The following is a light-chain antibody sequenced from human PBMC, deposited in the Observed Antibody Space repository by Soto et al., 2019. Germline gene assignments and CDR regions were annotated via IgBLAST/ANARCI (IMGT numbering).Light chain of an antibody. CDR1: QDIRTS. Sequence: ARVSITCQASQDIRTSLSWFQQKPGRAPKLLIYGASNLETGVPSRFRGSGSGTDFTFTISSLQPEDIATYYCQQYDNLPPFTFGPGTKVDIK. CDR2: GAS. CDR3: QQYDNLPPFT. J-gene: IGKJ3*01. V-gene: IGKV1-33*01.